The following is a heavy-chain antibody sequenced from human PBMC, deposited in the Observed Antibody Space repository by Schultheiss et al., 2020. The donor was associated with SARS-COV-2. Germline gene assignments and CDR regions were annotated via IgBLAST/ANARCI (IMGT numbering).Heavy chain of an antibody. V-gene: IGHV3-66*01. J-gene: IGHJ3*02. Sequence: GESLKISCAASGFTVSSNYMSWVRQAPGKGLEWVSVIYSGGSTYYADSVKGRFTISSDNSKNTLYLQMNSLRAEDTAVYYCARDLGYSSGWLSDDAFDIWGQGTRVTVSS. CDR2: IYSGGST. CDR1: GFTVSSNY. D-gene: IGHD6-19*01. CDR3: ARDLGYSSGWLSDDAFDI.